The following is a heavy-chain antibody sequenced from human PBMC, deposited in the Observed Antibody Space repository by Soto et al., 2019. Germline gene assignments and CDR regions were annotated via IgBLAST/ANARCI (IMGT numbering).Heavy chain of an antibody. CDR3: AKDSGYGYGDYWFDY. Sequence: EVQLLESGGGLVQPGGSLRLSCAASGFTFASYAMTWVRQAPGKGLEWVSDIGGSGGRTYYADSVKGRFPISRDNSKNTLYMHMNSLRAEDTAVYYCAKDSGYGYGDYWFDYCVQGTLVTVSS. V-gene: IGHV3-23*01. CDR2: IGGSGGRT. J-gene: IGHJ4*02. CDR1: GFTFASYA. D-gene: IGHD4-17*01.